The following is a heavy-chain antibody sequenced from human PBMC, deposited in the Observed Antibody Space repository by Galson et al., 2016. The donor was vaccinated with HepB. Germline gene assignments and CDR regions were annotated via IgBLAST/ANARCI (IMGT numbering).Heavy chain of an antibody. V-gene: IGHV3-33*06. Sequence: SLRLSCAASGFTFSRYGMHWVRQAPGKGLEWVAVIWYDGSNKYYADSVKGRFTISRDNSKNSLYLQMNSLRAEDTAVYYCAKNFGDYVGDAFDMWGQGTMVTVSS. J-gene: IGHJ3*02. CDR3: AKNFGDYVGDAFDM. D-gene: IGHD4-17*01. CDR2: IWYDGSNK. CDR1: GFTFSRYG.